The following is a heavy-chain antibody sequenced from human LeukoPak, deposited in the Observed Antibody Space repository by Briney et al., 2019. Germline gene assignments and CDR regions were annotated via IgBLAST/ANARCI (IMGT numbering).Heavy chain of an antibody. V-gene: IGHV5-51*01. Sequence: GESLKISCKGSGYSFTSYWIGWVRRMPGQGLEWMGIIYPDDSNTIYGPSFQGQVTISADKSINTAYLEWSSLKASDTAIYYCARQGAAGKYYYYYMDVWGKGTTVTVSS. J-gene: IGHJ6*03. CDR1: GYSFTSYW. CDR3: ARQGAAGKYYYYYMDV. CDR2: IYPDDSNT. D-gene: IGHD6-13*01.